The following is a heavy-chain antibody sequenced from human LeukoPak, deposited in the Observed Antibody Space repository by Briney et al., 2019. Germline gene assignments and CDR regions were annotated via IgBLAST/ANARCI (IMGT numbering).Heavy chain of an antibody. CDR3: AKVGGYSYGQTRYYYYYMDV. V-gene: IGHV3-30*02. D-gene: IGHD5-18*01. Sequence: GGSLRLSCAASGFTFSSYGMHWVRQAPGKGLEWVAFIRYDGSNKYYADSVKGRFTISRDNSKNTLYLQMNSLRAEDTAVYYCAKVGGYSYGQTRYYYYYMDVWGKGTTVTVSS. CDR1: GFTFSSYG. CDR2: IRYDGSNK. J-gene: IGHJ6*03.